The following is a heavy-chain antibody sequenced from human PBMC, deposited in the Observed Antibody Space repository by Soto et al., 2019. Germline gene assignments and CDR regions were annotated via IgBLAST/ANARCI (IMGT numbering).Heavy chain of an antibody. CDR1: GFTFSSYG. CDR2: ISYDGSNK. CDR3: AKDLRPYDILTGSCGMDV. Sequence: GGSLRLSCAASGFTFSSYGMHWARQAPGKGLEWVAVISYDGSNKYYADSVKGRFTISRDNSKNTRYRQMNSLRAEDTAVYYCAKDLRPYDILTGSCGMDVLGQGTTVTVSS. D-gene: IGHD3-9*01. J-gene: IGHJ6*02. V-gene: IGHV3-30*18.